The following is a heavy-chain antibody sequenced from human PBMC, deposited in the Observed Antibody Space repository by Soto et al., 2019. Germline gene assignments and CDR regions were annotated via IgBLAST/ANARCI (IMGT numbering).Heavy chain of an antibody. CDR3: ARTSPVLLERPPCSTDV. CDR1: GGSISGYY. J-gene: IGHJ6*02. D-gene: IGHD2-8*01. V-gene: IGHV4-59*01. Sequence: SETLSLTCTGSGGSISGYYWSWIRQPPGKGLEWIGHIYYRGSTNYNPSLESRTTISVDTSKRQFSLKLTSVTAADTAVYFCARTSPVLLERPPCSTDVSGPAPT. CDR2: IYYRGST.